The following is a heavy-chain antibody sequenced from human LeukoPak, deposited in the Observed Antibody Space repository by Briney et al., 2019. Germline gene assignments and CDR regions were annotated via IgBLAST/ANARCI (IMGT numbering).Heavy chain of an antibody. V-gene: IGHV7-4-1*02. CDR3: ARGSTRIYSYGIDAFDI. CDR1: GYTFTSYA. CDR2: INTNTGNP. Sequence: ASVKVSCKASGYTFTSYAMNWVRQAPGQGLEWMGWINTNTGNPTYAQGFTGRFVFSLDTSVSTAYLQISSLKAEDTAVYYCARGSTRIYSYGIDAFDIWGQGTMVTVSS. J-gene: IGHJ3*02. D-gene: IGHD5-18*01.